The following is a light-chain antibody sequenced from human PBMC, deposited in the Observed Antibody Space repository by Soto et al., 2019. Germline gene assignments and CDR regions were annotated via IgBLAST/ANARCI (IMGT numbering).Light chain of an antibody. J-gene: IGKJ5*01. CDR3: QHYAGGSRIT. V-gene: IGKV3-15*01. Sequence: ETVVTHSPATLSVSPCERATLSSSASQSVSSHLAWYQQKPGQAPRLLIYGASTRATGIPARFSGSGFGTDFTLTISRLEPEDFALYYCQHYAGGSRITFGQGTRLEIK. CDR2: GAS. CDR1: QSVSSH.